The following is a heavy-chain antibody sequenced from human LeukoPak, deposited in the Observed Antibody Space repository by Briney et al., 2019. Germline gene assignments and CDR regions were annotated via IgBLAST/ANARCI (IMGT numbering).Heavy chain of an antibody. D-gene: IGHD3-9*01. CDR2: INHSGST. V-gene: IGHV4-34*01. Sequence: SETLSLTCAVYGGSFSGYYWSWIRQPPGKGLEWIGEINHSGSTNYNPSLKSRVTISVDTSKNQFSLKPSSVTAADTAVYYCARGRPLYYDILTGYPNPLYYYYGMDVWGQGTTVTVSS. J-gene: IGHJ6*02. CDR1: GGSFSGYY. CDR3: ARGRPLYYDILTGYPNPLYYYYGMDV.